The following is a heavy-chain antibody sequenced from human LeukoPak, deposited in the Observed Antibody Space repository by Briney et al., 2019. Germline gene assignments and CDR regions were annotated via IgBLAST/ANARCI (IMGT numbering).Heavy chain of an antibody. Sequence: PSETLSLTCAVCGGSFGDYYWSWIRQPPGKGLEWIGEINHSGSTNYNPSLKSRVTISLDTSKNQFSLKLTSVTAADTAVYYCAKAPYLSSGSWGQGILVAVSS. D-gene: IGHD3-22*01. CDR2: INHSGST. V-gene: IGHV4-34*01. CDR3: AKAPYLSSGS. J-gene: IGHJ3*01. CDR1: GGSFGDYY.